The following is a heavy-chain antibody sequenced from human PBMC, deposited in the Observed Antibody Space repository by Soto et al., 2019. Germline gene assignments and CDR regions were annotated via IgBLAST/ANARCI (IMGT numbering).Heavy chain of an antibody. V-gene: IGHV2-5*02. J-gene: IGHJ4*02. CDR2: IYRDDDK. Sequence: QITLEDSGPTLVKPTQTLTLTCTFSGFSLSTSEVGVGWIRQPPGKALEWLALIYRDDDKRYSPSLKSRLTITKDTSKNQVVLKMTNMDPVDTATYYCAHHMRGRGGDYWGQGTLVTVSS. CDR3: AHHMRGRGGDY. D-gene: IGHD3-16*01. CDR1: GFSLSTSEVG.